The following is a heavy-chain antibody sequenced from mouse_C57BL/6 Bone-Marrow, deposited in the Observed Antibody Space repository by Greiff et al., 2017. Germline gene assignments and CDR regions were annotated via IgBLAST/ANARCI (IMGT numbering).Heavy chain of an antibody. CDR3: ARGLRRFAY. V-gene: IGHV1-7*01. J-gene: IGHJ3*01. D-gene: IGHD2-4*01. CDR1: GYTFTSYW. Sequence: VNVVESGAELAKPGASVKLSCKASGYTFTSYWMHWVKQRPGQGLEWIGYINPSSGYTKYNQKFKDKATLTADKSSSTAYMHLSSLTYEDSAVYYCARGLRRFAYWGQGTLVTVSA. CDR2: INPSSGYT.